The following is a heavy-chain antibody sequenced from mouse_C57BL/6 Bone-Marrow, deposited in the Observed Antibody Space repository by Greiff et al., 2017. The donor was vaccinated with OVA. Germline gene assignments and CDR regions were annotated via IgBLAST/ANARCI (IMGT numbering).Heavy chain of an antibody. CDR1: GYTFTSYW. CDR3: ARRGFFVYYSGSSDAMDY. V-gene: IGHV1-59*01. Sequence: VQLQQPGAELVRPGTSVKLSCKASGYTFTSYWMHWVKQRPGQGLEWIGVIDPSDSYTNYNQKFKGKATLTVDTSSSTAYMQLSSRTSEDSAVYYCARRGFFVYYSGSSDAMDYWGQGTSVTVSS. D-gene: IGHD1-1*01. CDR2: IDPSDSYT. J-gene: IGHJ4*01.